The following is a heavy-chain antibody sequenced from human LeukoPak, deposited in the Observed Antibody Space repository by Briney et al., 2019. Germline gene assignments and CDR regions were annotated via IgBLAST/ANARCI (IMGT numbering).Heavy chain of an antibody. CDR2: TYRRSKWHN. CDR1: GDSVSSNSAA. V-gene: IGHV6-1*01. Sequence: SQTLSLTCAISGDSVSSNSAAWNWIRQSPSRGLEWLGRTYRRSKWHNDYAMSVKSRITINPDTSKNQFSLQLNSVTPEDTAVYYCAREEYSSGWYLFDPWGQGTLVTVSS. D-gene: IGHD6-19*01. J-gene: IGHJ5*02. CDR3: AREEYSSGWYLFDP.